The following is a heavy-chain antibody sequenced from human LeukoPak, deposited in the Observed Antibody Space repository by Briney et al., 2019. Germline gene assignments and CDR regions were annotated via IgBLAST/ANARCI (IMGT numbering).Heavy chain of an antibody. V-gene: IGHV3-30*02. CDR1: GFIVSSNF. J-gene: IGHJ4*02. Sequence: GGSLRLSCAASGFIVSSNFMSWVRQAPGKGLEWVAFIRYDGSNKYYADSVKGRFTISRDNSKNTLYLQMNSLRAEDTAVYYCAKDVYYDILTGYYPDYWGQGTLVTVSS. CDR2: IRYDGSNK. D-gene: IGHD3-9*01. CDR3: AKDVYYDILTGYYPDY.